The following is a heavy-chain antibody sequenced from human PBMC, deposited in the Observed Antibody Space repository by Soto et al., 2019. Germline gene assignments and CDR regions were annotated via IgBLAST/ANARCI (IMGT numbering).Heavy chain of an antibody. CDR2: IYSGGST. CDR3: ASIQWGSSSHIDY. D-gene: IGHD6-13*01. CDR1: GFTVSSNY. J-gene: IGHJ4*02. V-gene: IGHV3-66*01. Sequence: GGSLRVSCAASGFTVSSNYMSWVRQAPGKGLERVSVIYSGGSTYYADSVKGRFTISRDNSKNTLYLQMNSLRAEYTAVYYCASIQWGSSSHIDYWGQGTLVTVSS.